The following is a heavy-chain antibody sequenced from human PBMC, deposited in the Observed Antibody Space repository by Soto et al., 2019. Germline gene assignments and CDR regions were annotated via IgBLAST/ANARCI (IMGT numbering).Heavy chain of an antibody. CDR3: GRVSPPGAIEN. Sequence: SETLSLTCAVSGYSISSGYYGGWIRQPPGKGLEWIANIYLSGSTYYNRSLRSRVTISVDTSKNQFSLTLSSETATDTAVYYCGRVSPPGAIENWGQGTTVPVSS. CDR1: GYSISSGYY. D-gene: IGHD2-21*01. V-gene: IGHV4-38-2*01. CDR2: IYLSGST. J-gene: IGHJ6*02.